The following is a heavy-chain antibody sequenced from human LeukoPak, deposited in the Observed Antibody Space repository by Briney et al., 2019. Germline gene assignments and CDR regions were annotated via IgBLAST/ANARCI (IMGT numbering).Heavy chain of an antibody. V-gene: IGHV3-21*01. CDR3: ARTALGGDVDY. D-gene: IGHD3-16*01. Sequence: GGSLRLSCAASGFTFSSHSMNWVRQAPGKGLEWVSSISSSSSYIYYADSVKGRFTISRDNAKNSLYLQMNSLRAEDTAVYYCARTALGGDVDYWGQGTLVTVSS. CDR1: GFTFSSHS. J-gene: IGHJ4*02. CDR2: ISSSSSYI.